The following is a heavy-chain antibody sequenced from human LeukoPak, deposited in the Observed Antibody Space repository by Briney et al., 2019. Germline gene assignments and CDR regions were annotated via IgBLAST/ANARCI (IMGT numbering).Heavy chain of an antibody. Sequence: GGSLRLSCAASGFTFSSYSMNWVRQAPGKGLEWVSYISSSSSTIYYADSVKGRFTISRDNAKNSLYLQMNSLRAEDTAVYYCARDYDFWSGYYTFDPWGQGTLVTVSS. CDR3: ARDYDFWSGYYTFDP. J-gene: IGHJ5*02. CDR1: GFTFSSYS. D-gene: IGHD3-3*01. CDR2: ISSSSSTI. V-gene: IGHV3-48*01.